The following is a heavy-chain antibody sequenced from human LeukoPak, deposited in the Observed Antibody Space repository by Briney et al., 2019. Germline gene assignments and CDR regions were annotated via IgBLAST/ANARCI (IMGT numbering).Heavy chain of an antibody. Sequence: GGFLRLSCAASGFTFSSYWMHWVRQAPGKGLVWVSRINSDGSSTSYADSVKGRFTISRDNAKNTLYLQMNSLRAEDTAVYYCARKGYCGGDCYYYYYYGMDVWGQGTTVTVSS. CDR3: ARKGYCGGDCYYYYYYGMDV. CDR1: GFTFSSYW. V-gene: IGHV3-74*01. D-gene: IGHD2-21*02. CDR2: INSDGSST. J-gene: IGHJ6*02.